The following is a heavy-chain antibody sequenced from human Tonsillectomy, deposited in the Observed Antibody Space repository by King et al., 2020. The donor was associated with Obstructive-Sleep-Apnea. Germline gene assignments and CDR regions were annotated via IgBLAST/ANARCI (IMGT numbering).Heavy chain of an antibody. CDR1: GFTFGDYA. J-gene: IGHJ3*02. D-gene: IGHD3-16*02. Sequence: VQLVESGGGRVQPGRSLRLSCTASGFTFGDYAMSWFRQAPGKGLEWVAFIRSNSYGGTTQYAASVKGRFTISRDDSKSIAYLQMNSLKTEDTAFYYCTRDGTIMIPRGDIGGQGTMVTVSS. CDR2: IRSNSYGGTT. CDR3: TRDGTIMIPRGDI. V-gene: IGHV3-49*03.